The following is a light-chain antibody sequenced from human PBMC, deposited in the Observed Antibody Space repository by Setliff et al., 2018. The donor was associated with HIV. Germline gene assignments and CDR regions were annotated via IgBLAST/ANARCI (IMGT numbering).Light chain of an antibody. CDR2: EVS. CDR3: CSYAGTYTYV. CDR1: DSDVGGYDY. V-gene: IGLV2-14*01. Sequence: QSALTQPASVSGSPGQSIAISCTGTDSDVGGYDYVSWYQQVPGKAPKVMIYEVSKRPSGVSHRFSGSKSGNTASLTISGLQSEDEADYYCCSYAGTYTYVFGTGTKVTVL. J-gene: IGLJ1*01.